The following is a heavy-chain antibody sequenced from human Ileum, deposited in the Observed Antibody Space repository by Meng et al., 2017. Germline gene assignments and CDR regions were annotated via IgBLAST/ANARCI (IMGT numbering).Heavy chain of an antibody. CDR3: TRDLFKIYADTWFDY. D-gene: IGHD2-2*01. CDR1: GFTFSSFE. J-gene: IGHJ4*02. V-gene: IGHV3-48*03. Sequence: GGSLRLSCAASGFTFSSFEMNWVRQAPGKGLEWVAFISKSGDTIYYADSLKGRFTISSDNAKNSLYLQMNSLRAEDTAVYYCTRDLFKIYADTWFDYWGQGTLVTVSS. CDR2: ISKSGDTI.